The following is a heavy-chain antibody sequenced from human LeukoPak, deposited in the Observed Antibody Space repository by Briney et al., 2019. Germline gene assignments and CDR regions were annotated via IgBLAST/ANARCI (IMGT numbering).Heavy chain of an antibody. Sequence: GGSLRLSCAASGFTLTSYAMSWVRQAPGKGLECVSAISASCGTTLYADSVKGRFTISRDSSKNTLYVQMNSLRAEDTAVYYCAKVSSSALDYWGQGTLVAVSS. CDR2: ISASCGTT. V-gene: IGHV3-23*01. CDR1: GFTLTSYA. D-gene: IGHD6-6*01. CDR3: AKVSSSALDY. J-gene: IGHJ4*02.